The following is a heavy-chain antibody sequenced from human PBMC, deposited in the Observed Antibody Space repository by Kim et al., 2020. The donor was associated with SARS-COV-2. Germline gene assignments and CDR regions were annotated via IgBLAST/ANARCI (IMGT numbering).Heavy chain of an antibody. D-gene: IGHD4-17*01. J-gene: IGHJ3*01. Sequence: SETLSLTCTAPGASISSYHWSWIRQPPGKGLEWIGYIYYSGSTNYNPSLQSRDTITVDTSKNQFSLKLSSVTAADTAVYYCARDGGSGDYAPWGQGTMVTASS. CDR1: GASISSYH. CDR3: ARDGGSGDYAP. V-gene: IGHV4-59*01. CDR2: IYYSGST.